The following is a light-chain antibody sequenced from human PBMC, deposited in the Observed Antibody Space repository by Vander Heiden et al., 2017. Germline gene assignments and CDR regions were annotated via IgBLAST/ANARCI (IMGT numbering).Light chain of an antibody. J-gene: IGLJ1*01. CDR2: DVS. CDR3: SSYTSSSTLV. Sequence: QSALTQPASVSGSPGQSNTISCTGTSSDIGGYNYVSWYQQHPGKAPKRMIYDVSHRPSGVSNRFSGSKSGNTASLTISGLQAEDEADYYCSSYTSSSTLVFGTGTKVTVL. V-gene: IGLV2-14*03. CDR1: SSDIGGYNY.